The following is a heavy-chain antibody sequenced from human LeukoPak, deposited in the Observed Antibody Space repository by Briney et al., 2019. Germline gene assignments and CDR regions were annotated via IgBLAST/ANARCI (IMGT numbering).Heavy chain of an antibody. V-gene: IGHV3-7*01. CDR3: ATDRGWRTSGYYLYYFEY. D-gene: IGHD3-3*01. CDR2: IKHDGSEK. J-gene: IGHJ4*02. Sequence: GRSLRLSCAASGFTFSSYGMHWVRQAPGKGLEWVASIKHDGSEKYYVDSVRGRFTISRDNTMNSLYLQMSSLRAEDTAVYYCATDRGWRTSGYYLYYFEYWGQGTLVTYSS. CDR1: GFTFSSYG.